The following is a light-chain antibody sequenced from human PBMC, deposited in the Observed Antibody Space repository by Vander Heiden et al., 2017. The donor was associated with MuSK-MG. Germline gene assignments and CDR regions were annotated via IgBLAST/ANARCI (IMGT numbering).Light chain of an antibody. V-gene: IGLV2-11*01. CDR3: CSDAGSDKPDG. J-gene: IGLJ1*01. CDR1: SSDGGVDSY. CDR2: DVR. Sequence: QSALTPPRSVSGSPGQSVTISCTGTSSDGGVDSYGSGYEQHQGKAPKLRSYDVRKRPAGGTDRFAGSKSGNTAARTSSGLQAEDEADYDGCSDAGSDKPDGFGNGTKGTVL.